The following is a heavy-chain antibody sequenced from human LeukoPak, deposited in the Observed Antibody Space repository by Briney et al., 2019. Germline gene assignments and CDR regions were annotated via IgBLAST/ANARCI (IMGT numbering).Heavy chain of an antibody. D-gene: IGHD2-2*01. CDR3: ARLCRAQIVVSAAPDY. Sequence: PSETLSLTCTVSGGSISSSSYYWGWIRQPPGKGLEWIGSIDYSGSTYYNPSLKSRVTISVDTSKNQFSLKLSSVTAADTAVYYCARLCRAQIVVSAAPDYWGQGTLVTVSS. J-gene: IGHJ4*02. V-gene: IGHV4-39*01. CDR2: IDYSGST. CDR1: GGSISSSSYY.